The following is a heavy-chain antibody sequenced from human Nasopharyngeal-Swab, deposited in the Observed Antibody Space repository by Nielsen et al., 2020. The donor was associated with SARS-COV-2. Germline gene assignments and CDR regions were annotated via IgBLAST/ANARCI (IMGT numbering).Heavy chain of an antibody. D-gene: IGHD1-7*01. CDR1: GYTLTELS. J-gene: IGHJ2*01. V-gene: IGHV1-24*01. CDR2: FDSEDGET. CDR3: ATEYNWNYGPRYFDL. Sequence: ASVKVSCKVSGYTLTELSMHWVLHAPAKGLEWMGGFDSEDGETIYAQKFQGRVTMTEDTSTDTAYMELSSLRSEDTAVYYCATEYNWNYGPRYFDLWGRGTLVTVSS.